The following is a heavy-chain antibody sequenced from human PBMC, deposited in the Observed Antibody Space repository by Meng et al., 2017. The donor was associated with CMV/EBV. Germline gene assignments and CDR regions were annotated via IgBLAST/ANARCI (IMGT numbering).Heavy chain of an antibody. CDR3: ARAIDDYSNYDWFDP. CDR2: IYYSGST. J-gene: IGHJ5*02. D-gene: IGHD4-11*01. Sequence: SETLSLTCTVSGGSISSSSYYWGWIRQPPGKGLEWIGSIYYSGSTYYNPSLKSRVTISVDTSKNQFSLKLSSVTAADTAVYYCARAIDDYSNYDWFDPWGQGTLVTVSS. CDR1: GGSISSSSYY. V-gene: IGHV4-39*07.